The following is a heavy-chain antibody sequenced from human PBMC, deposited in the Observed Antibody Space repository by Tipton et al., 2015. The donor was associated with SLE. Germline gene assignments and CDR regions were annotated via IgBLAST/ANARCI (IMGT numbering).Heavy chain of an antibody. D-gene: IGHD3-10*01. J-gene: IGHJ1*01. V-gene: IGHV4-59*11. CDR3: ARTSGAGGGGF. CDR2: IYNTGST. Sequence: LRLSCTVSGGSITNHYWNWIRQPPGKGLEWIGCIYNTGSTNYNPSLKSRVTISIDTSKNQFSLKLNSVTAADSAIYYCARTSGAGGGGFWGPGTLVTVSS. CDR1: GGSITNHY.